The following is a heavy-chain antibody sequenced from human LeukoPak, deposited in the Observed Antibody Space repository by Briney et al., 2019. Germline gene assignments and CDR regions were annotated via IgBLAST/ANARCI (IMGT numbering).Heavy chain of an antibody. J-gene: IGHJ4*02. CDR1: GGSFSGYY. D-gene: IGHD5-12*01. Sequence: PSETLSLTCAVYGGSFSGYYWSWIRQPPGKGLEWIGEINHSGSTNYNPSLKSRVTISVDTSKNQFSLKLSSVTAADTAVYYCASRDLRETDGHDIGYWGQGTLVTVSS. CDR3: ASRDLRETDGHDIGY. V-gene: IGHV4-34*01. CDR2: INHSGST.